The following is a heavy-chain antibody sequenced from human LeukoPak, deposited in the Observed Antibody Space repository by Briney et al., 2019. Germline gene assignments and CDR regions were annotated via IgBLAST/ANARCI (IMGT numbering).Heavy chain of an antibody. CDR3: ARGGSGYDLGY. CDR2: IYYSGGT. Sequence: SETLSLTCTVSGGSISSGGYYWSWIRQHPGKGLEWIGYIYYSGGTYYNPSLKSRVTISVDTSKNQFSLKLSSVTAADTAVYYCARGGSGYDLGYWGQGTLVTVSS. D-gene: IGHD5-12*01. J-gene: IGHJ4*02. CDR1: GGSISSGGYY. V-gene: IGHV4-31*03.